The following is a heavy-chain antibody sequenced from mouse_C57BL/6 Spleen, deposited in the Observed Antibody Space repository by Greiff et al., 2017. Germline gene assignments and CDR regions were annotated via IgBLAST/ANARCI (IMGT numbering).Heavy chain of an antibody. Sequence: DVMLVESGGDLVKPGGSLKLSCAASGFTFSSYGMSWVRQTPDKRLEWVATISSGGSYTYYPDSVKGRFTISRDNAKNTLYLQMRSLKSEDTAMYYCARRDGSSFYFDYWGQGTTLTVSS. CDR3: ARRDGSSFYFDY. D-gene: IGHD1-1*01. CDR2: ISSGGSYT. CDR1: GFTFSSYG. J-gene: IGHJ2*01. V-gene: IGHV5-6*02.